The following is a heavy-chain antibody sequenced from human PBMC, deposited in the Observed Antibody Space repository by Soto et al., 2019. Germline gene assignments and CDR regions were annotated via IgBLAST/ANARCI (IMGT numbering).Heavy chain of an antibody. CDR3: ARGLSGDKVDY. J-gene: IGHJ4*02. CDR1: GGSISSGDYY. V-gene: IGHV4-30-4*01. CDR2: IYDRGST. D-gene: IGHD7-27*01. Sequence: QVQLQESGPGLVKPSQTLSLTCTVSGGSISSGDYYWSWIRQSPGKGLEWIGHIYDRGSTYSNPSLNRRVSILVDTSKNQFSLNLNSVTAADTAVYYCARGLSGDKVDYWGRGTLVTVSS.